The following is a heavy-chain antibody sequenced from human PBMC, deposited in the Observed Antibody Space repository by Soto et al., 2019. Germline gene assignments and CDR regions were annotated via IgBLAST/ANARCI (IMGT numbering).Heavy chain of an antibody. CDR2: IYYSGST. CDR3: ARVSGYYYDSSGYDY. Sequence: SETLSLTCRVSGGYISSYYWSWIRQPPGKGLEWIGYIYYSGSTNYNPSLKSRVTISVDTSKNQFSLKLSSVTAADTAVYYCARVSGYYYDSSGYDYWGQGTLVNVSS. V-gene: IGHV4-59*01. J-gene: IGHJ4*02. CDR1: GGYISSYY. D-gene: IGHD3-22*01.